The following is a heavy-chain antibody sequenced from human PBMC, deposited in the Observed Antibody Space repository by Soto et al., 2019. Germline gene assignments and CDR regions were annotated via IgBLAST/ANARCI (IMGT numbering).Heavy chain of an antibody. Sequence: EVQLLLSGGGLIPPGGSLRLSCAASGFTFINSSMTWVRQAPGRGLEWVSGMTGGGEKTFYADSVKGRFTISRDKSKNTVYLQMNSLRAEDTAVYYCARLDGYVDWWGQGTLVTVSS. CDR1: GFTFINSS. V-gene: IGHV3-23*01. J-gene: IGHJ4*02. D-gene: IGHD3-3*01. CDR2: MTGGGEKT. CDR3: ARLDGYVDW.